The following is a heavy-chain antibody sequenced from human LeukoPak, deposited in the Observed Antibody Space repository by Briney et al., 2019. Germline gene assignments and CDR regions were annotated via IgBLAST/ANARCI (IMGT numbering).Heavy chain of an antibody. CDR3: ASEIIFGSFDY. Sequence: PGGSLRLSCAASGFTFSSYGMHWVRQAPGKGMEWVAVISYDGSNKYYADSVKGRFTISRDNSKNTLYLQMNSLRAEDTAVYYCASEIIFGSFDYWGQGTLVTVSS. J-gene: IGHJ4*02. CDR2: ISYDGSNK. D-gene: IGHD3-3*01. V-gene: IGHV3-30*03. CDR1: GFTFSSYG.